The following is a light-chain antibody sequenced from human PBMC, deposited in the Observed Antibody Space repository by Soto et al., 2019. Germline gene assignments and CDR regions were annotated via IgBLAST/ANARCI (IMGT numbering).Light chain of an antibody. CDR2: GAS. CDR1: QRIPNNF. V-gene: IGKV3-20*01. Sequence: EIVLTQSPVTLSLSPGERATLSCRASQRIPNNFLAWFQQKPGLPPRLLISGASTRASGIPDRFSGSGSGTDFALTISRLEPEDFATYSCQQTFNDPITFGRGTRLDIK. J-gene: IGKJ5*01. CDR3: QQTFNDPIT.